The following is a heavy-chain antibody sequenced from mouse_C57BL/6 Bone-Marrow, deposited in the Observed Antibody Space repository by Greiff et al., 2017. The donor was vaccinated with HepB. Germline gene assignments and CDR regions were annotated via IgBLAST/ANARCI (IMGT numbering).Heavy chain of an antibody. Sequence: EVQRVESEGGLVQPGSSMKLSCTASGFTFSDYYMAWVRQVPEKGLEWVANINYYGSSTYYLDSLKSRFIISRDNAKNILYLQLSSLKSEDTATYYCAREDYGSTMDYWGQGTSVTVSS. CDR2: INYYGSST. CDR3: AREDYGSTMDY. J-gene: IGHJ4*01. V-gene: IGHV5-16*01. CDR1: GFTFSDYY. D-gene: IGHD1-1*01.